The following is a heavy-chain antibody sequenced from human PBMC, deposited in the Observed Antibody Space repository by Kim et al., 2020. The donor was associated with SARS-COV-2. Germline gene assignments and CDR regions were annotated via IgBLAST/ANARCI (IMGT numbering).Heavy chain of an antibody. CDR1: GGSISSSSYY. D-gene: IGHD3-9*01. CDR2: IYYSGST. V-gene: IGHV4-39*07. CDR3: ARVDILTGYYYPFDY. J-gene: IGHJ4*01. Sequence: SETLSLTCTVSGGSISSSSYYWGWIRQPPGKGLEWIGSIYYSGSTYYNPSLKSRVTISVDTSKNQFSLKLSSVTAADTAVYYCARVDILTGYYYPFDYWG.